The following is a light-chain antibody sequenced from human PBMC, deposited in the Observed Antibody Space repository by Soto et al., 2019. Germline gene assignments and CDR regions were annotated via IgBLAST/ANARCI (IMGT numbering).Light chain of an antibody. CDR2: KNN. CDR1: SSNIEKKL. V-gene: IGLV1-47*01. J-gene: IGLJ2*01. Sequence: QSVLTQSTSSCGTPGQRSTMSCSGSSSNIEKKLVYWYQHFPGAAPKLLIYKNNQRPSGVPDRLAGSMSGTSASLANSGLRAGDVADYYCAPWVGTLSGLLFGGGTKLTVL. CDR3: APWVGTLSGLL.